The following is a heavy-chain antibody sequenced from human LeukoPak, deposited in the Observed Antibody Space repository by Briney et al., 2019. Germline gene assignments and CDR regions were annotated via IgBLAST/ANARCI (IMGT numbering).Heavy chain of an antibody. D-gene: IGHD6-13*01. Sequence: GESLKISCKGSGYSFTIYWIGWVRQMPGKGLEWMGIIYPGDSDTRYSPSFQGQVTISADKSISTAYLQWSSLKASDTAMYYCARSIAAAGETNGFDPWGQGTLVTVSS. J-gene: IGHJ5*02. CDR3: ARSIAAAGETNGFDP. V-gene: IGHV5-51*01. CDR2: IYPGDSDT. CDR1: GYSFTIYW.